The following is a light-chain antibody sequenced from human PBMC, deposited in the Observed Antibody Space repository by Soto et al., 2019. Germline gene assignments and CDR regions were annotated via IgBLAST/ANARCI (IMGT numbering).Light chain of an antibody. CDR2: KVS. V-gene: IGKV2-30*01. CDR1: QSLLYSDGNTH. J-gene: IGKJ2*01. CDR3: MQGTHWPPYT. Sequence: DVVMTQSPLSLPVTLGQPASISCRSSQSLLYSDGNTHLNWFHQRPGQSPRRLIYKVSNRDSGVPDRFSGSGSGTVFTLKISRVEAEDVGVYYCMQGTHWPPYTFGQGTKLEIK.